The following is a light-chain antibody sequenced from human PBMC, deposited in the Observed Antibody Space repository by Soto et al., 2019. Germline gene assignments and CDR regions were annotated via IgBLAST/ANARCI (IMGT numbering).Light chain of an antibody. V-gene: IGLV1-51*02. CDR2: ENN. J-gene: IGLJ2*01. Sequence: QSVLTQPPSVSAAPGQKVTISCSRSSSNIGNNYVSWYQQLPGTAPKLLIYENNKRPSGIPDRFSGSKSGTSATLGITGLQTGDEVDYYCGTWDSSLSAVVFGGGTQLTVL. CDR3: GTWDSSLSAVV. CDR1: SSNIGNNY.